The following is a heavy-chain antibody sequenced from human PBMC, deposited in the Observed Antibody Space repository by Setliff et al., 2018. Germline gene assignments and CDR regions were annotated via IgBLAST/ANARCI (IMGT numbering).Heavy chain of an antibody. CDR3: ARGAPGWELLSWFDP. Sequence: SETLSLTCTVSGGSISSSRYYWSWIRQPAGKGLEWIGRIYSSGSTKYNPSLKSRVTISGDTSKNQFSLKLSSVTAADTAVYYCARGAPGWELLSWFDPWGQGTLVTVSS. J-gene: IGHJ5*02. CDR2: IYSSGST. CDR1: GGSISSSRYY. V-gene: IGHV4-61*02. D-gene: IGHD1-26*01.